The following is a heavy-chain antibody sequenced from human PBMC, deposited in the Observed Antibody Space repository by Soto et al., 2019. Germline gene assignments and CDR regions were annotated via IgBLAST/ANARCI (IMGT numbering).Heavy chain of an antibody. J-gene: IGHJ6*02. V-gene: IGHV1-69*13. D-gene: IGHD3-9*01. CDR3: ARSVTIFSGMDV. CDR1: GGTFSSYA. CDR2: IIPIFGTA. Sequence: ASVKVSCKASGGTFSSYAISWVRQAPGQGLEWMGGIIPIFGTANYAQKFQGRVTITADESTSTAYMELSSLRSEDTAVYYCARSVTIFSGMDVWGQGTTVTVSS.